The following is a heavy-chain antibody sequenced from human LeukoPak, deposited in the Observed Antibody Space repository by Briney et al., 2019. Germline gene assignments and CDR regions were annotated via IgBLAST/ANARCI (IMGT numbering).Heavy chain of an antibody. CDR1: GFTFSTFW. CDR3: ARGPYYGMDV. CDR2: INSDGSIT. V-gene: IGHV3-74*03. J-gene: IGHJ6*02. Sequence: GGSLRLSCAASGFTFSTFWMHWVRQAPGKGLVWVSGINSDGSITTYADSVKGRFTISRDNAENTLYLQMNGLRAEDTAVYYCARGPYYGMDVWGQGTTVTVSS.